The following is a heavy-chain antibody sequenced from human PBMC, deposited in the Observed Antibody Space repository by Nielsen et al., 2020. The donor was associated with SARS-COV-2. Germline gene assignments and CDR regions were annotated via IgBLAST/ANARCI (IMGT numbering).Heavy chain of an antibody. CDR2: IKQDGSEK. D-gene: IGHD4-23*01. CDR3: ARDHGGSPSY. J-gene: IGHJ4*02. CDR1: GFTFSSYW. Sequence: GESLKISCAASGFTFSSYWMSWVRQAPGKGLEWVANIKQDGSEKYYVDSVKGRFTISRDNAKNSLYLQMNSLSAEDTAVYYCARDHGGSPSYWGQGTLVTVSS. V-gene: IGHV3-7*01.